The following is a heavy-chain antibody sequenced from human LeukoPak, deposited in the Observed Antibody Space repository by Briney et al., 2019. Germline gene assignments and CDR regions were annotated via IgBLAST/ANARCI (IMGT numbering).Heavy chain of an antibody. D-gene: IGHD6-19*01. Sequence: ASVKVSCKASGYTFTSYDISWVRQAPGQGLEWRGWISAYNGNTNYAQKRQGRGTMTTDTSTSTAYMELRSLRSDDTAVYYCARELPQWLVLDYWGQGTLVTVSS. CDR1: GYTFTSYD. V-gene: IGHV1-18*01. J-gene: IGHJ4*02. CDR3: ARELPQWLVLDY. CDR2: ISAYNGNT.